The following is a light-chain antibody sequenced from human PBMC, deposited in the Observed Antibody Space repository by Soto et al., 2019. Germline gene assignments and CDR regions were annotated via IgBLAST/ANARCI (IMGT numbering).Light chain of an antibody. J-gene: IGKJ1*01. V-gene: IGKV1-5*01. Sequence: DIQMTQSPSTLSASVGDRVTITCRARQSISTWLAWYQQKPGKAPKLLIHDASSLESGVASRFSSTGSGTEFTLTITSLQPDDFATYYCQQYNSYSGTFGQGTKVEVK. CDR1: QSISTW. CDR2: DAS. CDR3: QQYNSYSGT.